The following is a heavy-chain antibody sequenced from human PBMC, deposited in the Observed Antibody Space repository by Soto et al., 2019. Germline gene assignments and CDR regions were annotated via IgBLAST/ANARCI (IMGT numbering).Heavy chain of an antibody. V-gene: IGHV4-39*01. CDR3: ARHSDGYNNGINWFDL. CDR1: GGSISSSSYY. CDR2: IYYSGST. J-gene: IGHJ5*02. Sequence: SETLSLTCTVSGGSISSSSYYWGSIRQPPGKGLEWIGSIYYSGSTYYNPSLKSRVTISVDTSKNQFSLKLSSVTAADTAVYYCARHSDGYNNGINWFDLWGQGTLATVSS. D-gene: IGHD5-12*01.